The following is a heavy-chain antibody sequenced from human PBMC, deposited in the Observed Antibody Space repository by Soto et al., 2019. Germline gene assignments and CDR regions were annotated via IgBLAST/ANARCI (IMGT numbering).Heavy chain of an antibody. D-gene: IGHD2-15*01. CDR2: IIPILGIA. Sequence: SVKVSCKASGGTFSSYTISWVRQAPGQGLEWMGRIIPILGIANYAQKFQGRVTITADKSTSTAYMELSSLRSEDTAVYYCASRDPNCSGGSCYRGSYYYGMDVWGQGTTVTVSS. CDR1: GGTFSSYT. J-gene: IGHJ6*02. V-gene: IGHV1-69*02. CDR3: ASRDPNCSGGSCYRGSYYYGMDV.